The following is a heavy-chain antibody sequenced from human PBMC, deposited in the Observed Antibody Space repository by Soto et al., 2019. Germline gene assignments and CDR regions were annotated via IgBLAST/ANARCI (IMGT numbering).Heavy chain of an antibody. Sequence: GGSLRLSCAASGFTFSTYAMSWVRQAPGKGLECVSAISGSGSDTYHADSVKGRFTISRDNSISTLYLQMNSLRTEDTAVYYCAHPRGYGVFDAYDFWGQGAMVTV. D-gene: IGHD4-17*01. CDR3: AHPRGYGVFDAYDF. V-gene: IGHV3-23*01. CDR1: GFTFSTYA. CDR2: ISGSGSDT. J-gene: IGHJ3*01.